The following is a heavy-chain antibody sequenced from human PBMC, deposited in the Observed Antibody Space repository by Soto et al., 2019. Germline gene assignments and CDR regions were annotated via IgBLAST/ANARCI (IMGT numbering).Heavy chain of an antibody. V-gene: IGHV1-69*13. D-gene: IGHD3-3*01. Sequence: ASVKVSCKASGGTFSSYAISWVRQAPGQGLEWMGGIIPIFGTANYAQKFQGRVTITADESTSTAYMELSSLRSEDTAVYYCARGPLPYDFWSGYRYWYFALRGRGTLVTVSS. CDR1: GGTFSSYA. J-gene: IGHJ2*01. CDR2: IIPIFGTA. CDR3: ARGPLPYDFWSGYRYWYFAL.